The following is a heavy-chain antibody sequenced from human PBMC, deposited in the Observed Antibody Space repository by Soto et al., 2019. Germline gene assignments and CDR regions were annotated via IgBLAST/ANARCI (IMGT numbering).Heavy chain of an antibody. CDR1: GYTFTSYY. V-gene: IGHV1-46*01. CDR2: INPSGGST. D-gene: IGHD3-22*01. Sequence: ASVKVSCKASGYTFTSYYMHWVRQAPGQGLEWMGIINPSGGSTSYAQKFQGRVTMTRDTSTSTVYMELSSLRSEDTAVYYCARDRGRYYYDSSGYYEDGYYFDYWGQ. J-gene: IGHJ4*02. CDR3: ARDRGRYYYDSSGYYEDGYYFDY.